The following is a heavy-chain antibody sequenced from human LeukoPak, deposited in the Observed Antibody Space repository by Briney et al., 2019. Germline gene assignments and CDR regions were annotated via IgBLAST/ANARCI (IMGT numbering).Heavy chain of an antibody. V-gene: IGHV3-23*01. CDR3: AKDHYYDSSGYQIDY. Sequence: GGSLRLSCAASGFTFSSYAMSWVRQAPGKGLEWVSTISGSGGSTYYADSVKGRFTISRDNSKNTLYIQMNSLRAEDTAVYYCAKDHYYDSSGYQIDYWGQGTLVTVSS. CDR2: ISGSGGST. J-gene: IGHJ4*02. CDR1: GFTFSSYA. D-gene: IGHD3-22*01.